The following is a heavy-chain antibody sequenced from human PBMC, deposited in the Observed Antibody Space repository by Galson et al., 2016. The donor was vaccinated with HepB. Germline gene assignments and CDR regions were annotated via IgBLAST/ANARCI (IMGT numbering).Heavy chain of an antibody. V-gene: IGHV3-33*01. CDR3: ARDAIRQWLVREIYGMDV. D-gene: IGHD6-19*01. J-gene: IGHJ6*02. CDR1: GFTFSSHG. Sequence: VAQPGRSLRLSCAASGFTFSSHGMHWVRQAPGKGLEWVAAIWYDGSNEYYADSVKGRFTISRENSKNTRYLQRNSLGAEDTAVYYCARDAIRQWLVREIYGMDVWGQGTTVTVSS. CDR2: IWYDGSNE.